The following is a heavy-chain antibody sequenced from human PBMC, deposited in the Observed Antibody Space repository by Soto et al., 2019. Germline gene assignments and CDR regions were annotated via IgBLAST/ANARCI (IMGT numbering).Heavy chain of an antibody. CDR3: AKDRSTYYLVPPFDP. D-gene: IGHD3-10*01. Sequence: EVQLLESGGGLVQPGGSLRLSCAASGFTFSSYAMSWVRQAPGKGLEWDSAISGSGGSTYYADSVKGRFTISRDNSKTTLYLQMNSLRAEDTALYYCAKDRSTYYLVPPFDPWGQVTLVTVSS. CDR2: ISGSGGST. J-gene: IGHJ5*02. V-gene: IGHV3-23*01. CDR1: GFTFSSYA.